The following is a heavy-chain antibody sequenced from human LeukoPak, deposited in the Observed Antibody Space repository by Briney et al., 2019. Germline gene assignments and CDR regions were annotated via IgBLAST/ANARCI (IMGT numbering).Heavy chain of an antibody. CDR2: IIPIFGTA. J-gene: IGHJ4*02. Sequence: GASVKVSYKASGGTFSSYAISWVRQAPGQGLEWMGGIIPIFGTANYAQKFQGRVTITTDESTSTAYMELSSLRSEDTAVYYCARVGLYSSSSGRFDYWGQGTLVTVSS. CDR1: GGTFSSYA. D-gene: IGHD6-6*01. CDR3: ARVGLYSSSSGRFDY. V-gene: IGHV1-69*05.